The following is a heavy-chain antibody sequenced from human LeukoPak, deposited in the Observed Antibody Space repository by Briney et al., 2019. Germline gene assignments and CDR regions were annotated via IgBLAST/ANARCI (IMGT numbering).Heavy chain of an antibody. CDR3: AKDIYGSGSLSPDAFDI. J-gene: IGHJ3*02. Sequence: GGSLRLSCAASGFTFSDYYMGWIRQAPGTGLEWVSSISRGGNSVYYADSVRGRFTISRDNAKNSLYLQMNSLRAEDTALYYCAKDIYGSGSLSPDAFDIWGQGTMVTVSS. D-gene: IGHD3-10*01. CDR1: GFTFSDYY. V-gene: IGHV3-11*01. CDR2: ISRGGNSV.